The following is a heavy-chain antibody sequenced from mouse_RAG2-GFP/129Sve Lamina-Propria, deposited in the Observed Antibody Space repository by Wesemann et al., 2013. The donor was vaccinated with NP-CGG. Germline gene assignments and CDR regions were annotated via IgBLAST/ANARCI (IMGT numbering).Heavy chain of an antibody. Sequence: EVQLQQSGPELVKPGASVKISCKASGYSFTGYYMNWVKQSPEKSLEWIGEINPSTGGTTYNQKFKAKATLTVDKSSSTAYMQLKSLTSEDSAVYYCARDRNYYGSSYVNYWGQGTTLTVSS. CDR2: INPSTGGT. V-gene: IGHV1-42*01. D-gene: IGHD1-1*01. CDR1: GYSFTGYY. CDR3: ARDRNYYGSSYVNY. J-gene: IGHJ2*01.